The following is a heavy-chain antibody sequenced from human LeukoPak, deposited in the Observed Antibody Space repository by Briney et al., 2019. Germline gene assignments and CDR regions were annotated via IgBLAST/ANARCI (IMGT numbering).Heavy chain of an antibody. Sequence: ASVKVSCKASGYTFTGYYMHWVRQAPGQGPEWMGWINPNSGDTNYAQKFQGRVTMTRDTSISTAYMEVRSLTSDDTAVYYCARDGSLDYWGQGTRVTVSS. V-gene: IGHV1-2*02. CDR2: INPNSGDT. D-gene: IGHD2-2*03. J-gene: IGHJ4*02. CDR1: GYTFTGYY. CDR3: ARDGSLDY.